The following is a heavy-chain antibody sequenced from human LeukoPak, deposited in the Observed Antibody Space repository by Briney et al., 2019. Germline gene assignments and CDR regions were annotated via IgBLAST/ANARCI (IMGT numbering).Heavy chain of an antibody. CDR3: ARSSGYMSY. D-gene: IGHD3-22*01. Sequence: SETLSLTCTVSHYSISSNYYWGWIRPPPGKGLEWIGSIYHSGSTYYNPSLKSRVTISVDTSKNQFSLKLTSVTAADAAVYYCARSSGYMSYWGQGTLVTVSS. J-gene: IGHJ4*02. CDR1: HYSISSNYY. V-gene: IGHV4-38-2*02. CDR2: IYHSGST.